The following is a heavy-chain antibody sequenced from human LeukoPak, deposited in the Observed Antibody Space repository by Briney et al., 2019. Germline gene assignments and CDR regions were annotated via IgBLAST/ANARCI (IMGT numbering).Heavy chain of an antibody. J-gene: IGHJ4*02. V-gene: IGHV6-1*01. CDR1: GDSVSSNSAA. Sequence: SQTLSLTCAISGDSVSSNSAAWNWTRQSPSRGLEWLGRTYYRSKWYNDYAVSVKSQITINPDTSKNQFSLQLNSVTPEDTAVYYCAREFSGYGYNLRGAPDYWGQGTLVTVSS. CDR2: TYYRSKWYN. D-gene: IGHD5-18*01. CDR3: AREFSGYGYNLRGAPDY.